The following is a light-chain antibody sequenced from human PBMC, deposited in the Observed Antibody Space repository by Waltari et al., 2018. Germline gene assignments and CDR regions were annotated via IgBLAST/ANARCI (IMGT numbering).Light chain of an antibody. CDR2: ASS. Sequence: DIQMTQSPSSLSASVGDRVTITCRASQSISSYLNWFQQKPGKAPNLLIYASSSLQSGVPSRFSGSGSEPDFTLTISSLQPEDFATYYCQQSYSTPPFTFGPGTKVDIK. CDR3: QQSYSTPPFT. J-gene: IGKJ3*01. V-gene: IGKV1-39*01. CDR1: QSISSY.